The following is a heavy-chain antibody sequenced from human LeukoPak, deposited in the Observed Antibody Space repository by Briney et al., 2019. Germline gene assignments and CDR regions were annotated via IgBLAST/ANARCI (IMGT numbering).Heavy chain of an antibody. J-gene: IGHJ6*03. CDR2: IYYSGST. Sequence: SETLSLTCTVSGYSISSGYYWGWIRQPPGKGLEWIGYIYYSGSTNYNPSLKSRVTISVDTSKNQFSLKLSSVTAADTAVYYCAGNVDTAMVTGYYHYMDVWGKGTTVTVSS. V-gene: IGHV4-61*01. CDR3: AGNVDTAMVTGYYHYMDV. D-gene: IGHD5-18*01. CDR1: GYSISSGYY.